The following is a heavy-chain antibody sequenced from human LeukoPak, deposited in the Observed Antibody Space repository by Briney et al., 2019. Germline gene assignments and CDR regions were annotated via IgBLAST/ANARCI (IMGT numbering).Heavy chain of an antibody. V-gene: IGHV4-30-2*01. J-gene: IGHJ4*02. CDR3: ARGRRPMVRGVIMTPNFDY. CDR1: GGSISSGGYS. Sequence: SQTLSLTCAVSGGSISSGGYSWSWIRQPPGKGLEWIGYIYHSGSTYYNPSLKSRVTISVDRSKNQFSLKLSSVTAADTAVYYCARGRRPMVRGVIMTPNFDYWGQGTLVTVSS. CDR2: IYHSGST. D-gene: IGHD3-10*01.